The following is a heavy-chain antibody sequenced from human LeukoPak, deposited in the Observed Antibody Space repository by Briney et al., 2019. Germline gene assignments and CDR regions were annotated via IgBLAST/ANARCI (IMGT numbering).Heavy chain of an antibody. D-gene: IGHD6-19*01. J-gene: IGHJ4*02. CDR2: ISSSSSYI. V-gene: IGHV3-21*01. CDR3: ASLYSSGGSDY. Sequence: ETLSLTCGVSGGSISGTNWWSWVRQAPGKGLEWVSSISSSSSYIYYADSVKGRFTISRDNAKNSLYLQMNSLRAEDTAVYYCASLYSSGGSDYWGQGTLVTVSS. CDR1: GGSISGTN.